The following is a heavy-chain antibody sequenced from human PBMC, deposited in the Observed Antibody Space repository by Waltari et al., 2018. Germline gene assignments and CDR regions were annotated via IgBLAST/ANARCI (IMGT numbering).Heavy chain of an antibody. CDR3: TKGNWGSAFDI. CDR1: GFTFDDYT. D-gene: IGHD7-27*01. V-gene: IGHV3-9*01. Sequence: EVQLVESGGGLVQPGRSLRLSCAASGFTFDDYTMHWVRQAPGKGLEWGSAITWNSDLIDYAGSVRGRFTISRDNAKNSLYLQMNSLRAEDTALYYCTKGNWGSAFDIWGQGTMVAVSS. CDR2: ITWNSDLI. J-gene: IGHJ3*02.